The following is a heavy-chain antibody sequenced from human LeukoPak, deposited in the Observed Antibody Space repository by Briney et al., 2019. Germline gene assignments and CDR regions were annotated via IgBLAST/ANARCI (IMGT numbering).Heavy chain of an antibody. CDR2: ISAYNGNT. D-gene: IGHD3-16*02. Sequence: ASVKVSCKASCYTFTSYGISWVRQAPGQGLEWMGWISAYNGNTNYAQKLQGRVTMTTDTSTSTAYMELRSLRSDDTAVYYCARDLYYDYVWGSYRYPPDAFDIWGQGTMVTVSS. CDR1: CYTFTSYG. CDR3: ARDLYYDYVWGSYRYPPDAFDI. J-gene: IGHJ3*02. V-gene: IGHV1-18*01.